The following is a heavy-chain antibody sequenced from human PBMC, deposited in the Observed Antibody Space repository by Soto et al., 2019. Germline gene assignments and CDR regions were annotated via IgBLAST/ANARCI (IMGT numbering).Heavy chain of an antibody. J-gene: IGHJ4*02. Sequence: QITLKESGPTLVKPTQTLTLTCTFSGFSLSTSGVGVGWIRQPPGKALEWLALIYWDDDKRYSPSLKSRLTITKDTSKNQVDLTMTNMDPVDTATYYCARHTYYYGSGSPYYWGQGTLVTVSS. V-gene: IGHV2-5*02. CDR1: GFSLSTSGVG. CDR2: IYWDDDK. D-gene: IGHD3-10*01. CDR3: ARHTYYYGSGSPYY.